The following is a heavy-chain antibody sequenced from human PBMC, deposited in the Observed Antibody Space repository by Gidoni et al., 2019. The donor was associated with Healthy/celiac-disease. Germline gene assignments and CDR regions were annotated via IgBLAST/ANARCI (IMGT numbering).Heavy chain of an antibody. Sequence: QVQLVQSGAAVKKPGASVKVSCKASGYTFTSYYLHWVRQAPGQGLEWMGIINPSGGSTSYAQKFQGRVTMTRDTSTSTVYMELSSLRSEDTAVYYCARGAHSSSWYDLRGSYYYGMDVWGQGTTVTVSS. CDR3: ARGAHSSSWYDLRGSYYYGMDV. CDR2: INPSGGST. CDR1: GYTFTSYY. V-gene: IGHV1-46*01. J-gene: IGHJ6*02. D-gene: IGHD6-13*01.